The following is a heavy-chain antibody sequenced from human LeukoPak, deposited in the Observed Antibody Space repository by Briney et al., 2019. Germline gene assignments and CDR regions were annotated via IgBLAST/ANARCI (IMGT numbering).Heavy chain of an antibody. CDR1: GGTFSSYA. D-gene: IGHD3-10*01. V-gene: IGHV1-2*02. Sequence: GASVKVSCKASGGTFSSYAISWVRQAPGQGLEWMGWIKPKSGVTNYAQKFQGRVTMTRDTSISTAYMELRRLRSDDTAVYYCAREPITMVRGYYYYYMDVWGEGTTVTISS. CDR3: AREPITMVRGYYYYYMDV. J-gene: IGHJ6*03. CDR2: IKPKSGVT.